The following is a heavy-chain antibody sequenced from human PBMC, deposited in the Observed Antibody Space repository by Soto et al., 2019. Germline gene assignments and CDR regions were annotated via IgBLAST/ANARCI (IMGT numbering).Heavy chain of an antibody. J-gene: IGHJ4*02. V-gene: IGHV1-24*01. CDR2: FDPEDGET. D-gene: IGHD1-26*01. CDR3: ATYRRGGSYYGSRNFDY. Sequence: ASVKVSCKVSGYTLTELSMHWVRQAPGKGLEWMGGFDPEDGETIYAQKFQGRVTMTEDTSTDTAYMELSSLRSEDTAVYYCATYRRGGSYYGSRNFDYWGQGTLVTVSS. CDR1: GYTLTELS.